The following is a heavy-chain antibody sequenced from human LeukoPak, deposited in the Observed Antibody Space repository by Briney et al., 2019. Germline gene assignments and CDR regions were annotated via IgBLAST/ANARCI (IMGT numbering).Heavy chain of an antibody. CDR2: ISSSSSYI. CDR3: AILQRALVDY. V-gene: IGHV3-21*01. D-gene: IGHD2-2*01. J-gene: IGHJ4*02. Sequence: GGSLRLSCAASGFTFSSYSVNWVRQAPGKGLEWVSSISSSSSYIYYADSVKGRFTISRDNAKNSLYLQMNSLRAEDTAVYYCAILQRALVDYWGQGTLVTVSS. CDR1: GFTFSSYS.